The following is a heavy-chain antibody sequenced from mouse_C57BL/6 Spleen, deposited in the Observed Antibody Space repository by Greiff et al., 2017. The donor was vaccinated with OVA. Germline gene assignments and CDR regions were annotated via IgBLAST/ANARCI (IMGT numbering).Heavy chain of an antibody. J-gene: IGHJ1*03. CDR1: GFTFSSYA. Sequence: DVKLVESGGGLVKPGGSLKLSCAASGFTFSSYAMSWVRQTPEKRLEWVATISDGGSYTYYPDNVKGRYTISRDNAKNNLYLQMSHLKSEDTVMYYYERVYDYDGGWYFEVWGTGTTVTVSA. CDR2: ISDGGSYT. D-gene: IGHD2-4*01. CDR3: ERVYDYDGGWYFEV. V-gene: IGHV5-4*03.